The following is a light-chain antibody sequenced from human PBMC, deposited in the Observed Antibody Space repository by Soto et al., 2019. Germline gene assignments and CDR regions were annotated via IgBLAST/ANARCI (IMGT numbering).Light chain of an antibody. Sequence: QSALTQPASVSGSPGHSITISCTGTSSDVGGFSYVSWFQQHPGKAPKLIIYEVSNRPSGVSIRFSGSKSDNTASLTVSGLQAEDEADYYCASFTRSNTWVIGGGTKLTVL. J-gene: IGLJ3*02. CDR2: EVS. V-gene: IGLV2-14*01. CDR1: SSDVGGFSY. CDR3: ASFTRSNTWV.